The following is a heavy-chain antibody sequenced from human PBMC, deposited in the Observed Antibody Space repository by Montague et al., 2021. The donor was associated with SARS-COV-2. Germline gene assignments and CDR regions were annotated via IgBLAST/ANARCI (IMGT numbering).Heavy chain of an antibody. V-gene: IGHV4-39*01. CDR3: ARHVRSIVFREPDFDH. J-gene: IGHJ4*02. CDR2: IYYSGTT. D-gene: IGHD1-14*01. Sequence: SETLSLTYTVSGGSISSSSYYWGWIRQPPGKGLEGIGSIYYSGTTYYNPSLKSRVTISVATSKNQFSLKLSSMTAADTAEYYYARHVRSIVFREPDFDHWGQGTLVTVSS. CDR1: GGSISSSSYY.